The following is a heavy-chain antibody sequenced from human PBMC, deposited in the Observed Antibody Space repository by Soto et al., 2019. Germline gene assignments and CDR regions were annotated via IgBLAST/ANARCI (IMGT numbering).Heavy chain of an antibody. Sequence: SETRSLPRAVSGGSISRSNWWRWGPRAPGKGLEWIGEIYHRGSTNYNPSLKSRVTISVDKSKNQFSLKLSSVTAADTAVYYCARFSGSYYYSLNVWGQRTMVTVSS. CDR1: GGSISRSNW. J-gene: IGHJ6*02. CDR2: IYHRGST. D-gene: IGHD1-26*01. V-gene: IGHV4-4*02. CDR3: ARFSGSYYYSLNV.